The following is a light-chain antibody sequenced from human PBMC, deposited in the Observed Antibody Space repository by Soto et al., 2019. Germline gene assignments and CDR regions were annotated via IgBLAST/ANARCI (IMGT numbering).Light chain of an antibody. CDR1: SSNIGAAYD. CDR2: GKN. V-gene: IGLV1-40*01. Sequence: QSVLTQPPSVSVAPGQKVTISCTRSSSNIGAAYDVHWDPHVPGTAPKLLIFGKNHRPSGVPDRCSGSKSGTSASLAITGLQAEDEADYYCQSYDSSLSGWVFGGGTKVNVL. CDR3: QSYDSSLSGWV. J-gene: IGLJ3*02.